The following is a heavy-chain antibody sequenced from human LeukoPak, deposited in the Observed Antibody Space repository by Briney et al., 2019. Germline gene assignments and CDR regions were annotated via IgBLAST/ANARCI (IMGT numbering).Heavy chain of an antibody. J-gene: IGHJ4*02. V-gene: IGHV3-23*01. CDR3: ARGGPAAGRFDY. D-gene: IGHD6-13*01. CDR2: ISPGSTRT. CDR1: GFSFNNFA. Sequence: GGSLRLSCAASGFSFNNFAMSWVRQAPGKGLEWVSAISPGSTRTYYAASVKGRFTISRDNSKNTLYLQMNSLRAEDTAVYYCARGGPAAGRFDYWGQGTLVTVSS.